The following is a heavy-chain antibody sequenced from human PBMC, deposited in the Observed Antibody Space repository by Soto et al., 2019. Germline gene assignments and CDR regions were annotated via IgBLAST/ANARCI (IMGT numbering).Heavy chain of an antibody. Sequence: ASVKVSCKASGYTFTGYYMHWVRQAPGQGLEWMGWINPNSGGTNYAQKFQGRVTMTRDTSLSTAYMELSRLRSDDTAVYYCARATSHYDFWSGYYTDYYYGMDLWGQGTTVTVSS. J-gene: IGHJ6*02. CDR2: INPNSGGT. D-gene: IGHD3-3*01. CDR1: GYTFTGYY. CDR3: ARATSHYDFWSGYYTDYYYGMDL. V-gene: IGHV1-2*02.